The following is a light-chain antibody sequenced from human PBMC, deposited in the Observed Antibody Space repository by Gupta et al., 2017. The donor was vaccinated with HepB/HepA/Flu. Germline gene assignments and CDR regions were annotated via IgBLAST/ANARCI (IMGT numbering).Light chain of an antibody. CDR2: DTS. CDR3: QQRYNWPPYT. V-gene: IGKV3-11*01. Sequence: EIVLTQSPATLSLSPGERATLSCRASQSVSSYLAWYQQKPGQAPRLLISDTSNRAPGVPARFSGSGSGTDFTLTISSLEPEDFAVYYCQQRYNWPPYTFGQGTKLEI. CDR1: QSVSSY. J-gene: IGKJ2*01.